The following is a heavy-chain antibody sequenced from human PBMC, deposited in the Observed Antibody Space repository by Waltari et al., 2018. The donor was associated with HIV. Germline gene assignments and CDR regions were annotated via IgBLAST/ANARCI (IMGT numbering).Heavy chain of an antibody. CDR2: INIDGSRI. CDR3: SRDTFGEYDY. V-gene: IGHV3-74*01. Sequence: EVQLVQSGGGLIKPGGSLRLSCAASGFSVSSYWMHWVRQTPGKGLVWVSRINIDGSRIDYADSVRGRFTISRDSAKNTLSLQMNSLTEEDTAVYYYSRDTFGEYDYWGQGTLVTVSS. D-gene: IGHD3-10*01. CDR1: GFSVSSYW. J-gene: IGHJ4*02.